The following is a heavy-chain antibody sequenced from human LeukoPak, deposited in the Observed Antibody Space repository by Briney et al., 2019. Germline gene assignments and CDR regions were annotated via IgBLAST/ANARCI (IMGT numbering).Heavy chain of an antibody. CDR3: ARAPAPDY. V-gene: IGHV3-30*03. CDR2: ISYDGSNK. J-gene: IGHJ4*02. CDR1: AFSISPFC. Sequence: GGSLRLSCAASAFSISPFCMSWVRQAPGKGLEWVAVISYDGSNKYYADSVKGRFTISRDNSKNTLYLQMNSLRAEDTAVYYCARAPAPDYWGQGTLVTVSS.